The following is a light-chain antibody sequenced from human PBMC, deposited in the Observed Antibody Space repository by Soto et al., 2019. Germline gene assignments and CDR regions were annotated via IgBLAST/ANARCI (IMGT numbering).Light chain of an antibody. CDR3: SSYTSSSTFV. J-gene: IGLJ2*01. Sequence: QSALTQPASVSGSPGQSITISCTGTSSDVGGYKYVSWYQQRPGKAPQLIIYEVTDRPSGVSNRFSGSKSGNTASLTISGLQDEDEAHYYCSSYTSSSTFVFGGGTKLTVL. CDR1: SSDVGGYKY. V-gene: IGLV2-14*01. CDR2: EVT.